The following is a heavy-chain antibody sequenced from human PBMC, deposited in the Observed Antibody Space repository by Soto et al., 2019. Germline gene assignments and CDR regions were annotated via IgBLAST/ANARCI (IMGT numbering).Heavy chain of an antibody. Sequence: PGGSLRLSCAASGFTFSCYSMNWVRQAPGKGLGWVSSISSSSSYIYYADSVMGRVTISRDNAKNSLYLQMNSLRAEDTAVYFCSAIGPYDAFDIWGQGTMVTVSS. CDR1: GFTFSCYS. CDR3: SAIGPYDAFDI. CDR2: ISSSSSYI. V-gene: IGHV3-21*01. D-gene: IGHD2-21*01. J-gene: IGHJ3*02.